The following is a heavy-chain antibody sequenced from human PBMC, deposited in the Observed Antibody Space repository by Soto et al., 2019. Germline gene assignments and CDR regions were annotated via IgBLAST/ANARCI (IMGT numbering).Heavy chain of an antibody. CDR1: GGTFSSYA. Sequence: GASVKVSCKASGGTFSSYAISWVRQAPGQGLEWMGGIIPIFGTANYAQKFLGRVTITADKSTSTAYMELSSLRSEDTAVYYCASLGDGSGSSFDYWGQGTLVTVSS. CDR3: ASLGDGSGSSFDY. D-gene: IGHD3-10*01. CDR2: IIPIFGTA. J-gene: IGHJ4*02. V-gene: IGHV1-69*06.